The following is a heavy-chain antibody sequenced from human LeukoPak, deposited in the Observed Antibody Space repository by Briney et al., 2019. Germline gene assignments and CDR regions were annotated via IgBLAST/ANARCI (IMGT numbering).Heavy chain of an antibody. D-gene: IGHD2-21*02. CDR2: IYSGGNT. V-gene: IGHV3-53*01. Sequence: GGSLRLSCTVSGFTVSSNSMSWVRQAPGKGLEWVSFIYSGGNTHYSDSVKGRFTISRDNSKNTLYLQMNSLRAEDTAVYYCARETLGVTAFDIWGQGTMVTVSS. CDR3: ARETLGVTAFDI. CDR1: GFTVSSNS. J-gene: IGHJ3*02.